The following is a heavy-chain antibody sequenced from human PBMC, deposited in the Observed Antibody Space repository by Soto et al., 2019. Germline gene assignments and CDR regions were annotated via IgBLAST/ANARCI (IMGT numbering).Heavy chain of an antibody. CDR2: ISAYNGNT. V-gene: IGHV1-18*01. CDR3: ASCDDSSGYYLL. D-gene: IGHD3-22*01. Sequence: GASVKVSCKASGYTFTNFGISWVRQAPGQGLEWMGWISAYNGNTSYAQNFQGRVTMTTDTSTSTAYMELRSLRSEDTAVYYCASCDDSSGYYLLWGQGTLVTVSS. J-gene: IGHJ4*02. CDR1: GYTFTNFG.